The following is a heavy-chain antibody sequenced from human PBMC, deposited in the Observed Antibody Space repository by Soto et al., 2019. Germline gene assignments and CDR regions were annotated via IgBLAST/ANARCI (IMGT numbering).Heavy chain of an antibody. CDR2: INQDGSEI. CDR1: GFTFSFYW. V-gene: IGHV3-7*01. Sequence: GGSLRLSCEVSGFTFSFYWMSWVRQAPGKGLEWVANINQDGSEINFVDSMKGRFTVSRDNAKNSVYLEMNSLSAEDTALYYCARESEDLTSNFDYWGQGTLVTVSS. J-gene: IGHJ4*02. CDR3: ARESEDLTSNFDY.